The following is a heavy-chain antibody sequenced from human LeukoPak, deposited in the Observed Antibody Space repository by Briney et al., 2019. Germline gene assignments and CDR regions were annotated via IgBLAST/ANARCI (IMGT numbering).Heavy chain of an antibody. CDR3: ARDPYHRLGPPLDL. J-gene: IGHJ5*02. D-gene: IGHD1-14*01. CDR2: ISTSNGDT. V-gene: IGHV1-18*01. CDR1: GYTFTNSD. Sequence: ASVKVSCKASGYTFTNSDITWVRQAPGQGLEWMGRISTSNGDTNYAPKLQGRVTMTTDTSTSTVYMELGSLTFDDTAVYFCARDPYHRLGPPLDLWGQGTLVTVSS.